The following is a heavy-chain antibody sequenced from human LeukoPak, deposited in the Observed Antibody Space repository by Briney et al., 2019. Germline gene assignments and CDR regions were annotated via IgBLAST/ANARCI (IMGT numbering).Heavy chain of an antibody. D-gene: IGHD3-10*01. CDR2: INHSGST. CDR3: ARTTMVRGTYYMDV. Sequence: TSETLSLTCAVYGGSFSGYYWSWIRQPPGKGLEWIGEINHSGSTNYNPSLKSRVTISVDTSKNQFSLKLNSVTAADTAVYYCARTTMVRGTYYMDVWGKGTTVTISS. CDR1: GGSFSGYY. J-gene: IGHJ6*03. V-gene: IGHV4-34*01.